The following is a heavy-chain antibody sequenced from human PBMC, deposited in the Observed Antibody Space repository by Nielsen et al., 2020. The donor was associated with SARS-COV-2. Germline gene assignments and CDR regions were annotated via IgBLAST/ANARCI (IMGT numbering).Heavy chain of an antibody. CDR1: GFTFNIYA. V-gene: IGHV3-23*01. D-gene: IGHD3-10*01. Sequence: AGSLRLSCAASGFTFNIYAMAWVRRAPGRGLQWVTGVSSSGGSTYYTDSVKGRFSISRDNSKNTLFLLMHSLRVEDTAVYYCARDGVVRGDALDLWGQGTMVTVSS. J-gene: IGHJ3*01. CDR3: ARDGVVRGDALDL. CDR2: VSSSGGST.